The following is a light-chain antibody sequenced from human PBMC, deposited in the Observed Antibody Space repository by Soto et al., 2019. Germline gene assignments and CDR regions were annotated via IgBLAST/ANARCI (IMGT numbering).Light chain of an antibody. Sequence: DIPLTQSPSTLSASVGDRVTITCRANQTISRQLAWYQQKPGKAPKVLIYDASNLESGVPSRFSGSGSGTEFTLTISSLQPDDFATYDCQQYNSYKSFGQGTKVEIK. J-gene: IGKJ1*01. CDR3: QQYNSYKS. V-gene: IGKV1-5*01. CDR1: QTISRQ. CDR2: DAS.